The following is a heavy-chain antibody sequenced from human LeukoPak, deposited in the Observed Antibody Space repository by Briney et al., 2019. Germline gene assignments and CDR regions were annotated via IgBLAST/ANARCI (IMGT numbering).Heavy chain of an antibody. D-gene: IGHD6-13*01. CDR2: IKQDGSEK. CDR3: ASFSFQQSPQDAAGVGY. V-gene: IGHV3-7*01. J-gene: IGHJ4*02. CDR1: GFTFSSYE. Sequence: PGGSLRLSCAASGFTFSSYEMNWVRQAPGEGLEWVANIKQDGSEKYYVDSVKGRFTISRDNAKNSLYLQMNSLRAEDTAVYYCASFSFQQSPQDAAGVGYWGQGTLVTVSS.